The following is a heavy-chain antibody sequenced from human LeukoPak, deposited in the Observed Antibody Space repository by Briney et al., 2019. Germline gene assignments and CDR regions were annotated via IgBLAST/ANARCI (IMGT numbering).Heavy chain of an antibody. V-gene: IGHV4-30-4*08. CDR2: IHYTGST. CDR3: ARRPQRNWFDP. J-gene: IGHJ5*02. D-gene: IGHD6-25*01. Sequence: SETLSLTCTVSGGSISSSSYYWGWIRQPPGKGLEWIGYIHYTGSTYYNPSLRSRVTISVDTSKNQFSLKLTSVTAADTAVYYCARRPQRNWFDPWGQGTLVTVSS. CDR1: GGSISSSSYY.